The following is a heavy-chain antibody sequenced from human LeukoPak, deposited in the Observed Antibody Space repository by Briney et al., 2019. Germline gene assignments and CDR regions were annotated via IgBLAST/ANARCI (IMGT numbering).Heavy chain of an antibody. V-gene: IGHV4-4*09. Sequence: PSETLPLTCIVSGGSITSYSWSWIRQPPGRGLEWIGYIYTSGYTNYNPSLKSRVTISVDTSKNQFSLNLSSVTDADTAVYYCARAMAGPSGQLDHWGQGTLVTVSS. CDR1: GGSITSYS. D-gene: IGHD6-19*01. CDR3: ARAMAGPSGQLDH. CDR2: IYTSGYT. J-gene: IGHJ4*02.